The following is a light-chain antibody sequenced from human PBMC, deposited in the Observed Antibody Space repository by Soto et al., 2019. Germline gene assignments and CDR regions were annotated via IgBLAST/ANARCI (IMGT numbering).Light chain of an antibody. CDR3: SSYTSSSSGVV. V-gene: IGLV2-14*01. CDR1: SSDGGGYNY. CDR2: DVS. Sequence: QSALTQPASVSGSPGQSITISCTGTSSDGGGYNYVSWYQQHPGKAPKLMMYDVSNRPSGVSNRFSGSKSGNTASLTISGLQAEDEADYYCSSYTSSSSGVVFGGGTKLTVL. J-gene: IGLJ2*01.